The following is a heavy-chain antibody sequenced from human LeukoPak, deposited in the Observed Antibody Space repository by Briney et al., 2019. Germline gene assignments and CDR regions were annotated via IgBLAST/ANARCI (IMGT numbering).Heavy chain of an antibody. CDR3: ARGSGSYVN. V-gene: IGHV3-23*01. J-gene: IGHJ4*02. Sequence: GGSLRLSCAASGFTFSNAWMSWVRQAPGKGLEWVSVISGSAGSTYYADSVKGRFTISRDNSKNTLYLQMNSLRAEDTAVYYCARGSGSYVNWGQGTLVTVSS. D-gene: IGHD1-26*01. CDR2: ISGSAGST. CDR1: GFTFSNAW.